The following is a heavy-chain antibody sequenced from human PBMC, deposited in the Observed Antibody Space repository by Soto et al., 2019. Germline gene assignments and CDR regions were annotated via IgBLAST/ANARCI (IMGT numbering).Heavy chain of an antibody. D-gene: IGHD1-26*01. Sequence: SVKVSCKASGYTFTGYYMHWVRQTPGQGLEWMGGIVPMLGTPTYAEKFKGRVTISATGSTSTMYMEVTSLRSEDTAIYYCARNGTYSSSLSQYSGMDVWGQGTTVTASS. V-gene: IGHV1-69*13. CDR1: GYTFTGYY. CDR2: IVPMLGTP. CDR3: ARNGTYSSSLSQYSGMDV. J-gene: IGHJ6*02.